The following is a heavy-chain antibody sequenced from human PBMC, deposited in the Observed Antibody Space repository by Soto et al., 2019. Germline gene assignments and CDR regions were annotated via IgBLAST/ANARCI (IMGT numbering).Heavy chain of an antibody. CDR2: IYYSGST. Sequence: SETLSLTCTVSGGSISSGGYYWSWIRQHPGKGLEWIGYIYYSGSTYYNPSLKSRVTISVDTSKNQFSLKLSSVTAADTAVYYCARQPRSSSWCFDSWGQGTLVTVSS. J-gene: IGHJ4*02. CDR3: ARQPRSSSWCFDS. D-gene: IGHD6-13*01. CDR1: GGSISSGGYY. V-gene: IGHV4-31*03.